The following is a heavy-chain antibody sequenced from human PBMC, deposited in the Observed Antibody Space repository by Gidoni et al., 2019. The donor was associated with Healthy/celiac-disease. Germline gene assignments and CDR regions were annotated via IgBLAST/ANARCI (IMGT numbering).Heavy chain of an antibody. CDR2: IYYSGST. Sequence: QLQLQESGPGLVKPSETLSLTCPVSGGSISSSSYYWGWIRQPPGKGLEWIGSIYYSGSTYYNPSLKSRVTISVDTSKNQFSLKLSSVTAADTAVYYCARHTTGVSWFDPWGQGTLVTVSS. CDR3: ARHTTGVSWFDP. V-gene: IGHV4-39*01. J-gene: IGHJ5*02. D-gene: IGHD1-1*01. CDR1: GGSISSSSYY.